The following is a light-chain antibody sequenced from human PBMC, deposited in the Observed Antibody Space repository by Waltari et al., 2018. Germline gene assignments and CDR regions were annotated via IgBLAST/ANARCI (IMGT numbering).Light chain of an antibody. J-gene: IGLJ3*02. V-gene: IGLV1-47*01. CDR1: SSNIGSSF. CDR3: AAWDDSLSVR. CDR2: RND. Sequence: QSVLTQPPSASGTPGQRVTISCSGSSSNIGSSFVCWYQHLPGTAPKLLIYRNDQRASGVADRISGSRSGSSAALAISGLRSEDEADYYCAAWDDSLSVRFGGGTKLTVL.